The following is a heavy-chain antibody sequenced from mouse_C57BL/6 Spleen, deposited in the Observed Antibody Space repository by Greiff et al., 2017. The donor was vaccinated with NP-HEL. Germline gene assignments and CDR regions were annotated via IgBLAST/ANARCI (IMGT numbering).Heavy chain of an antibody. D-gene: IGHD2-3*01. J-gene: IGHJ2*01. CDR1: GYTFTSYW. Sequence: VQLQQPGAELVKPGASVKLSCKASGYTFTSYWMHWVKQRPGQGLEWIGMIHPNSGSTNYNEKFKSKATLTVDKSSSTAFMQLSSLTSEDSAVYYCARGGYDGYYDYFDDWGQGTTLTVSS. CDR3: ARGGYDGYYDYFDD. CDR2: IHPNSGST. V-gene: IGHV1-64*01.